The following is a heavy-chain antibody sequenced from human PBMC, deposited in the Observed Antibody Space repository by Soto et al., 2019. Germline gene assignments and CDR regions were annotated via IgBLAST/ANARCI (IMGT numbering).Heavy chain of an antibody. D-gene: IGHD2-2*01. CDR3: ARVTGRLYCSSTSCYFSEGGWFDP. J-gene: IGHJ5*02. Sequence: VASVKVSCKASGYTFTSYGISWVRQAPGQGLEWMGWISAYNGNTNYAQKLQGRVTMTTDTSTSTAYMELRSLRSDDTAVYYCARVTGRLYCSSTSCYFSEGGWFDPWGQGTLVTVSS. CDR1: GYTFTSYG. V-gene: IGHV1-18*01. CDR2: ISAYNGNT.